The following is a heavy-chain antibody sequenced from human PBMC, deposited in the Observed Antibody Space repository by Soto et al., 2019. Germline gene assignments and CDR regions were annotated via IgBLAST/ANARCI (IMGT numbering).Heavy chain of an antibody. CDR3: AHKGGGDRILDY. D-gene: IGHD3-16*01. V-gene: IGHV2-5*02. CDR1: GFSLSTSGVG. J-gene: IGHJ4*02. CDR2: IYWDDAK. Sequence: QITLKESGPTLVKPTQTLTLTCTFSGFSLSTSGVGVGWIRQPPGKALEWLALIYWDDAKHYSPSLKSRLTNTKDTSKNQVVLIMTNMDPVDTATYYCAHKGGGDRILDYWGQGTLVTVSS.